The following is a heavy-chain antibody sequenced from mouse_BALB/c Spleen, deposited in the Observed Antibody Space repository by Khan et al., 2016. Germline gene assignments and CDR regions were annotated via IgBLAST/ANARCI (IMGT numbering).Heavy chain of an antibody. D-gene: IGHD1-1*01. CDR1: GFSLSTSGMG. Sequence: QVTLKESGPGILQPSQTLSLTCSFSGFSLSTSGMGVGWIRQPSGKGLEWLAHIWWDDDKYYNTALKSGLTISKDTSKNQVFLKIASVDTADTATYYCARMAYYYGSSFYAMDYWGQGTSVTVSS. CDR2: IWWDDDK. J-gene: IGHJ4*01. CDR3: ARMAYYYGSSFYAMDY. V-gene: IGHV8-8*01.